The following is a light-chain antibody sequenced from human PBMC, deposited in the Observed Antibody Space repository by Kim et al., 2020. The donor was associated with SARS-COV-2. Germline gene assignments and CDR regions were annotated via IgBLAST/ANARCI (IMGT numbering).Light chain of an antibody. CDR2: DVS. CDR1: SSDVGGYKY. V-gene: IGLV2-11*01. J-gene: IGLJ1*01. Sequence: QSALTQPRSVSGSPGQSVTISCTGTSSDVGGYKYISWFQQHPGKVPKLMIYDVSKRPSGVPDRFSGSKSGNTASLTISGLQAEDEADYYCCSYGGNHNYVFGTGTKVTVL. CDR3: CSYGGNHNYV.